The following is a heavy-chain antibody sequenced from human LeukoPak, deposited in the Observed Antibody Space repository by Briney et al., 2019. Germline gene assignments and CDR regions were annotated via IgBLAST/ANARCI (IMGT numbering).Heavy chain of an antibody. CDR1: GGSFSGYY. Sequence: PSETLPLTCAVYGGSFSGYYWSWIRQPPGKGLEWIGEINHSGSTNYNPSLKSRVTISVDTSKNQFSLELSSVTAADTAVYYCARDVGLVTTNYYYYGMDVWGQGTTVTVSS. J-gene: IGHJ6*02. CDR2: INHSGST. CDR3: ARDVGLVTTNYYYYGMDV. D-gene: IGHD3-9*01. V-gene: IGHV4-34*01.